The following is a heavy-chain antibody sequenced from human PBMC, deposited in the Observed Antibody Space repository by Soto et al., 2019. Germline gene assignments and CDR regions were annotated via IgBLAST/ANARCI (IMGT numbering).Heavy chain of an antibody. D-gene: IGHD2-2*01. V-gene: IGHV1-69*01. CDR3: ARSQGSSTSLEIYYYYYYGMDV. Sequence: QVQLVQSGAEVKKPGSSVKVSCNASGGTFSSYAISWVRQAPGQGLEWMGGIIPIVGSANYAQKFQGRVTITADESTSTAYMELSSLRSEDTAVYYCARSQGSSTSLEIYYYYYYGMDVWGQGTTVTVSS. CDR1: GGTFSSYA. CDR2: IIPIVGSA. J-gene: IGHJ6*02.